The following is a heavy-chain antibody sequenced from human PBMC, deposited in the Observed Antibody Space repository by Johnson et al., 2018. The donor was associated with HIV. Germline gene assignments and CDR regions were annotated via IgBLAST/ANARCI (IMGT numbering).Heavy chain of an antibody. J-gene: IGHJ3*01. CDR3: AKGDTVVGAKYAFDF. CDR1: GFTFRSYG. Sequence: QVQLVESGGGVVQPGGSLRLSCAASGFTFRSYGMHWVRQAPGKGLEWVAFIRYDGRNKYYADSVKGRFTISRDNSKNTLYLQMNSLRAEDTAVYYCAKGDTVVGAKYAFDFWGQGTMVTVSS. D-gene: IGHD1-26*01. CDR2: IRYDGRNK. V-gene: IGHV3-30*02.